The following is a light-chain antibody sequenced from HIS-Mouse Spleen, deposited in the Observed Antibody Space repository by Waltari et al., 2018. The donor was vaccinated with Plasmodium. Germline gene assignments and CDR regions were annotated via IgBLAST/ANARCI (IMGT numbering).Light chain of an antibody. Sequence: EIVLTQSPATLSLSPGERATLSCRACQSVSSYLAWYQQKPGQAPRLLIYDASNRATGIPARFNGSGSGTDFTLTISSLGPEDFAVYYCQQRSNWPLTFGGGTKVEIK. V-gene: IGKV3-11*01. CDR1: QSVSSY. CDR2: DAS. J-gene: IGKJ4*01. CDR3: QQRSNWPLT.